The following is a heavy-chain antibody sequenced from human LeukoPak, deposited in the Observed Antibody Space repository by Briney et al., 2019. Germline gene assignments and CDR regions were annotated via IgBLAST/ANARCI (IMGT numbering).Heavy chain of an antibody. V-gene: IGHV3-7*01. CDR1: GFTFSSYG. D-gene: IGHD1-26*01. CDR2: IKQDGRET. Sequence: GRSLRLSCAASGFTFSSYGMHWVRQAPRKGLEWVANIKQDGRETYYVDSVKGRFTISRDNAKNSLYLQMNSLRAEDTAVYYCARDLIVGAPGEDYWGQGTLVIVSS. J-gene: IGHJ4*02. CDR3: ARDLIVGAPGEDY.